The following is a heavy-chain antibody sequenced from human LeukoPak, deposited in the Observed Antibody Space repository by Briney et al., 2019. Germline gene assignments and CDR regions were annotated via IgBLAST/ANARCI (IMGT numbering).Heavy chain of an antibody. Sequence: GASVKVSCKASGYTFTSYDINWVRQAPGQGLEWMGWMNPNSGNTGYAQKFQGRVTMTRNTSISTAYMELSSLRSEDTAVYYCASPYDILTGQHDAFDIWGQGAMVTVSS. D-gene: IGHD3-9*01. J-gene: IGHJ3*02. CDR3: ASPYDILTGQHDAFDI. CDR1: GYTFTSYD. V-gene: IGHV1-8*01. CDR2: MNPNSGNT.